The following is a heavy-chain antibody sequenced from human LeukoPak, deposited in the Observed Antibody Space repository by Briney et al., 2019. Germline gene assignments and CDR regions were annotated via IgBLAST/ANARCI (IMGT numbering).Heavy chain of an antibody. V-gene: IGHV3-30*02. CDR2: IQYDDSVK. J-gene: IGHJ6*03. CDR3: ARDLGWGSSSDTPPPYYMDV. CDR1: GFSFNKYG. Sequence: GGSLRLSCTASGFSFNKYGTHWVRQAPGKGLEWVTFIQYDDSVKFYADSVKGRFTLSRDNSNNTLYLQMNSLRAEDTAVYYCARDLGWGSSSDTPPPYYMDVWGKGTTVTVSS. D-gene: IGHD3-16*01.